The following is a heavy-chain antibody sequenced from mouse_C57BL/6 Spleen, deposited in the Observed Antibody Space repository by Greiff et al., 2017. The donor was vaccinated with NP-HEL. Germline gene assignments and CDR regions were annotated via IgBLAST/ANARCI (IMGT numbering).Heavy chain of an antibody. CDR3: ARVYSNYYFDY. V-gene: IGHV1-82*01. CDR1: GYAFSSSW. J-gene: IGHJ2*01. CDR2: IYPGDGDT. D-gene: IGHD2-5*01. Sequence: QVQLQQSGPELVKPGASVKISCKASGYAFSSSWLNWVKQRPGTGLEWIGRIYPGDGDTNYNGKFKGKATLTADKSSSTAYMQLSSLTSEDSAVYFCARVYSNYYFDYWGQGTTLTVSS.